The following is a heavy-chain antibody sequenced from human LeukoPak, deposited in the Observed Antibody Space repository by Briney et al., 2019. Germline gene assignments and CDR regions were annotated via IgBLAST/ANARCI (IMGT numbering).Heavy chain of an antibody. CDR3: ASESRITFGGANGTYFDY. D-gene: IGHD3-16*01. Sequence: SETLSLTCTVSGGSISSYYWSWIRQPAGKGLELIGRIYTSGSTNYNPSLKSRVTMSVDTSKNQFSLKLSSVTAADTAVYYCASESRITFGGANGTYFDYWGQGTLVTVSS. CDR2: IYTSGST. J-gene: IGHJ4*02. CDR1: GGSISSYY. V-gene: IGHV4-4*07.